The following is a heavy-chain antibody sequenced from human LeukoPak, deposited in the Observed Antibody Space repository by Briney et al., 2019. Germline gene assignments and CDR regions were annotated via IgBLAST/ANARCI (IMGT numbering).Heavy chain of an antibody. CDR3: TTDRPEYGDMYYFDY. Sequence: GGSLRLSCAASGFTFSNAWMSWVCQAPGKGLEWVGRMRSKSDGGTTDYAAPVKGRFTISRDDSKNTLYLQMNSLKTEDTAVYYCTTDRPEYGDMYYFDYWGQGTLVTVSS. D-gene: IGHD4-17*01. CDR1: GFTFSNAW. J-gene: IGHJ4*02. V-gene: IGHV3-15*01. CDR2: MRSKSDGGTT.